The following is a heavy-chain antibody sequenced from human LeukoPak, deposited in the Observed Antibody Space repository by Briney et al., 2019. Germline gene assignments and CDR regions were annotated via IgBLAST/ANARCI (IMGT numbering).Heavy chain of an antibody. CDR2: IYYSGST. CDR1: GGSISSSSYY. CDR3: ARHTYHYDSSGYFFDY. D-gene: IGHD3-22*01. Sequence: PSETLSLTCTVSGGSISSSSYYWGWIRQPPGKGLEWIGSIYYSGSTYYNPSLKSRVTISVDTSKNQFSLKLSSVTAADTAVYYCARHTYHYDSSGYFFDYWGQGTLVTVSS. J-gene: IGHJ4*02. V-gene: IGHV4-39*01.